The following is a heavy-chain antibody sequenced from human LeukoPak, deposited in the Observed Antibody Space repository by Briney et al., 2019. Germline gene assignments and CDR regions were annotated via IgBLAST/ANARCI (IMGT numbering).Heavy chain of an antibody. D-gene: IGHD6-6*01. Sequence: GGSLRLSCAASGFTFSNYAMHWVRQAPGRGLEWLAVISNDGNNKYYADSVKGRLTISRDNSKNTLYLQMNSLRTEDTAVYYCAREGRQYSSSSGFDPWGQGTLVSVSS. CDR1: GFTFSNYA. V-gene: IGHV3-30-3*01. CDR3: AREGRQYSSSSGFDP. J-gene: IGHJ5*02. CDR2: ISNDGNNK.